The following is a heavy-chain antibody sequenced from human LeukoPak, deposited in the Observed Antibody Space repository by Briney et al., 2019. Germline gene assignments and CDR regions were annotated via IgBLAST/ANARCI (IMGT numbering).Heavy chain of an antibody. V-gene: IGHV4-39*01. CDR2: IYYSGST. CDR1: GGSISSSSYY. D-gene: IGHD2-2*02. CDR3: TRVVPAAIASYYIDV. J-gene: IGHJ6*03. Sequence: SETLSLTCTVSGGSISSSSYYWGWIRQPPGKGLEWIGSIYYSGSTYYNPSLKSRVTISVDTSKNQFSLKLSSVTAADTAVYYCTRVVPAAIASYYIDVWGKGTTVTLSS.